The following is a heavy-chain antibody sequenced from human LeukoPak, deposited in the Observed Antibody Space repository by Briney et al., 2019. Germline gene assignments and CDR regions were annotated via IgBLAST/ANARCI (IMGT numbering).Heavy chain of an antibody. Sequence: ASVKVSCKASGYTFTGYYMHWVRQAPGQGLGWMGWMNPNSGNTGYAQKFQGRVTMTRNTSISTAYMELSSLRSEDTAVYYCARGRGYLSRLGWFDPWGQGTLVTVSS. CDR3: ARGRGYLSRLGWFDP. CDR1: GYTFTGYY. V-gene: IGHV1-8*02. J-gene: IGHJ5*02. D-gene: IGHD2-15*01. CDR2: MNPNSGNT.